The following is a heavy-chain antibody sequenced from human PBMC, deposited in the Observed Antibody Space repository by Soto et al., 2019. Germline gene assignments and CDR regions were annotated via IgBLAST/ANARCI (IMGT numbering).Heavy chain of an antibody. J-gene: IGHJ4*02. Sequence: SETLSRTWTVSGGSISSSIYYWVWIRQPPGKGLEWIGSIYYSGSTYYNPSLKSRVTISVDTSKNQFSLKLSSVTAADTAVYYCARTRFGIDGSGSYYLFDYWGQGTLVTVS. D-gene: IGHD3-10*01. CDR2: IYYSGST. CDR1: GGSISSSIYY. V-gene: IGHV4-39*01. CDR3: ARTRFGIDGSGSYYLFDY.